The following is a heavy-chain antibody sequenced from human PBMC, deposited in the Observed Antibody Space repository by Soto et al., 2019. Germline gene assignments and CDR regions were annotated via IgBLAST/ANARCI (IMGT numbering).Heavy chain of an antibody. Sequence: QVQLVESGGGVVQPGRSLRLSCAASGFTYTTYTMHWVRQAPGKGLEWVAVISYDGNNKFYADSVKGRFTISRDSTKQTLYLQMTSLRPDDTAMYYCARDGVSSTEYTWNYETYFDYWGQGDLVTVSS. J-gene: IGHJ4*02. CDR2: ISYDGNNK. D-gene: IGHD1-7*01. CDR3: ARDGVSSTEYTWNYETYFDY. CDR1: GFTYTTYT. V-gene: IGHV3-30*19.